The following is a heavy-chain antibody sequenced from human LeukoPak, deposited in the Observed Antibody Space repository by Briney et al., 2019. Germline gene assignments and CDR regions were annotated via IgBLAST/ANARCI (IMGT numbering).Heavy chain of an antibody. J-gene: IGHJ3*02. CDR2: ISSSSSYI. CDR1: GFTFSSYS. D-gene: IGHD2-15*01. V-gene: IGHV3-21*01. Sequence: GGSLRLSCAASGFTFSSYSMNWVRQAPGKGLEWVSSISSSSSYIYYADSVKGRFTISRDNAKNSLYLQMNSLRAEDTAVYYCARELVAAYGAFDIRGQGTMVTVSS. CDR3: ARELVAAYGAFDI.